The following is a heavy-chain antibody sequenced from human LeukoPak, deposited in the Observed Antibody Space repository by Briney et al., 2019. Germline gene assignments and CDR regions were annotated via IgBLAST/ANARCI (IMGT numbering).Heavy chain of an antibody. CDR1: GFTFSSHS. V-gene: IGHV3-21*01. D-gene: IGHD3-22*01. J-gene: IGHJ4*02. CDR3: ARELNYYDSSGTFDY. Sequence: GGSLRLSCAASGFTFSSHSMNWVRQAPGKGLEWVSSISSSSHYLYYADSVKGRFTISRDNAKNSLYLQMNSLRAEDTAVYYCARELNYYDSSGTFDYWGQGTLVTVSS. CDR2: ISSSSHYL.